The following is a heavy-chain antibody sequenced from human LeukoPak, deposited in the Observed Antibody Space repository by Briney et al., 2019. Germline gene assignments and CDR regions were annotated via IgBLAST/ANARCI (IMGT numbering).Heavy chain of an antibody. Sequence: ASVKVSCKASGYTFTSYGISWVRQAPGQGLEWMGWISAYNGNTNYAQKLQGRVTTTTDTSTGTAYMELRSLRSDDTAVYYCAREDGGYGYYYYMDVWGKGTTVTISS. D-gene: IGHD5-12*01. V-gene: IGHV1-18*01. CDR1: GYTFTSYG. CDR3: AREDGGYGYYYYMDV. CDR2: ISAYNGNT. J-gene: IGHJ6*03.